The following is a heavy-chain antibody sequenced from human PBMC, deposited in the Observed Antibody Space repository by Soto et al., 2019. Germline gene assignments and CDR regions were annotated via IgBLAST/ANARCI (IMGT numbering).Heavy chain of an antibody. CDR1: GFSFSRYW. D-gene: IGHD6-19*01. J-gene: IGHJ4*02. V-gene: IGHV3-7*03. CDR3: ASGSLRGGSGWYHPFDY. CDR2: IKQDGSEK. Sequence: GGSLRLSCVGSGFSFSRYWMNWVRQAPGKGLEWVANIKQDGSEKYYVDSVEGRFTISRDNSKNSMYLQMNSLRAEDTAVYYCASGSLRGGSGWYHPFDYWGQGTLVTVSS.